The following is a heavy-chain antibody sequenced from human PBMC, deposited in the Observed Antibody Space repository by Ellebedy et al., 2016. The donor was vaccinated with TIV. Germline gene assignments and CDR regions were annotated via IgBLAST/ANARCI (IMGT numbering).Heavy chain of an antibody. V-gene: IGHV3-48*03. J-gene: IGHJ4*02. CDR3: AKIDDPSGQTSYVPDY. CDR1: GFTFSHYE. D-gene: IGHD1-26*01. Sequence: PGGSLRLSCAPSGFTFSHYEMKWDRQAPGKGLEWVSYISINGKTQYYADSVKVRFAIYRDNSKKSLFLQMNGLVAEDTAVYYCAKIDDPSGQTSYVPDYWGQGTLVTVSS. CDR2: ISINGKTQ.